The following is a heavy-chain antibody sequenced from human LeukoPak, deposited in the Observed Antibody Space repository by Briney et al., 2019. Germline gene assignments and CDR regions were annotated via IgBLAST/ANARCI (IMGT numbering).Heavy chain of an antibody. Sequence: SVKVSCKASGGTFSSYAISWVRQAPGQGLEWMGGIIPIFGTANYAQKFQGRVTITADESTSTAYMELSSLRSEDTAVYYCARDPGIVVVVAAFEDYYYYYGMDVGAKGPRSPSP. CDR2: IIPIFGTA. D-gene: IGHD2-15*01. J-gene: IGHJ6*02. V-gene: IGHV1-69*13. CDR1: GGTFSSYA. CDR3: ARDPGIVVVVAAFEDYYYYYGMDV.